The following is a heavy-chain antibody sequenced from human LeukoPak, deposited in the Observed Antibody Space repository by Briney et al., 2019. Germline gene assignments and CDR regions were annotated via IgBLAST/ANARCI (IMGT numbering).Heavy chain of an antibody. Sequence: SETLSLTCTVSGGSISSYYWGWIRQPPGKGLEWIGSIYYSGSTYYNPSLKSRVTISVDTSKNQFSLKLSSVTAADTAVYYCARLMGSGIQLWLLDRAYYFDYWGQGTLVTVSS. D-gene: IGHD5-18*01. J-gene: IGHJ4*02. CDR1: GGSISSYY. CDR2: IYYSGST. CDR3: ARLMGSGIQLWLLDRAYYFDY. V-gene: IGHV4-39*01.